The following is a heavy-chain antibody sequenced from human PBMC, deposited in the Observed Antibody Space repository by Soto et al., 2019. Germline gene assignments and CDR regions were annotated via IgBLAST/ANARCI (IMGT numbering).Heavy chain of an antibody. D-gene: IGHD6-19*01. V-gene: IGHV1-46*01. CDR2: INPSGGST. J-gene: IGHJ6*02. CDR1: GYTFTSYY. CDR3: AREPIAVAVMTAYYYYGMDV. Sequence: ASVKVSCKASGYTFTSYYMHWVRQAPGQGLEWMGIINPSGGSTSYAQKFQGRVTMTRDTSTSTVYMELSSLRSEDTAVYYCAREPIAVAVMTAYYYYGMDVWGQGTTVTV.